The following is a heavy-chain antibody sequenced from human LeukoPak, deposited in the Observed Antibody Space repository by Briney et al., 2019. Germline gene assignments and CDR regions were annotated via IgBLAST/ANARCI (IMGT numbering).Heavy chain of an antibody. Sequence: SGPTLVNPTQTLTLTCTFSGFSLSTSGVGVGWNRQPPGKAMEWLARIDWDDDKYYSTSLKTRLTISKDTSKNQVVLTMTNMDPVDTATYYCARTTYYYDSSGYYQPRGFEYWGQGTLVTVSS. CDR2: IDWDDDK. V-gene: IGHV2-70*11. CDR1: GFSLSTSGVG. D-gene: IGHD3-22*01. J-gene: IGHJ4*02. CDR3: ARTTYYYDSSGYYQPRGFEY.